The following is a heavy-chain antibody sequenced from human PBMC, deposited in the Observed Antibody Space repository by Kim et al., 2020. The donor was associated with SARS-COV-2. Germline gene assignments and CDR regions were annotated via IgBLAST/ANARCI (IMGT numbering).Heavy chain of an antibody. Sequence: ASVKVSCKASGYTFTSYYMHWVRQAPGQGLEWMGIINPSCGSTRYAQKFQGRVTMTRDTSTSTVYMELSSLRSEDTAVYYCARDGVVVPAAIGMDVWGQGTTVTVSS. CDR1: GYTFTSYY. D-gene: IGHD2-2*02. J-gene: IGHJ6*02. CDR3: ARDGVVVPAAIGMDV. V-gene: IGHV1-46*01. CDR2: INPSCGST.